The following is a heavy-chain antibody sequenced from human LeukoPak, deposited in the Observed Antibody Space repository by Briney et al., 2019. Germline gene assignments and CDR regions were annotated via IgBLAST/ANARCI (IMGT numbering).Heavy chain of an antibody. CDR2: IYYSGST. V-gene: IGHV4-39*01. CDR3: ARQVVAVAGTGYFDY. CDR1: GGSIRSSSYY. D-gene: IGHD6-19*01. Sequence: SETLSLTCTVSGGSIRSSSYYWGWIRQPPGKGLEWIASIYYSGSTYYNASLKSRGTISVATSKNQFSLKLNSVTAADTAVYFCARQVVAVAGTGYFDYWGQGTLVTVSS. J-gene: IGHJ4*02.